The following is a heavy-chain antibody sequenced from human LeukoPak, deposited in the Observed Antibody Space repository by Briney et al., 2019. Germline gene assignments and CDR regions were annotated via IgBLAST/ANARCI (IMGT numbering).Heavy chain of an antibody. Sequence: GTSVKVSCKASGYTFSGYYMHWVRQAPGQGLEWMGWINPHSGGTNYAQKFHGRVTMTRDTSISTTYLELSRLRSDDTAVYYCARDHGCNWNDAGPVDYWGQGTLVTVSS. J-gene: IGHJ4*02. CDR2: INPHSGGT. D-gene: IGHD1-1*01. CDR3: ARDHGCNWNDAGPVDY. V-gene: IGHV1-2*02. CDR1: GYTFSGYY.